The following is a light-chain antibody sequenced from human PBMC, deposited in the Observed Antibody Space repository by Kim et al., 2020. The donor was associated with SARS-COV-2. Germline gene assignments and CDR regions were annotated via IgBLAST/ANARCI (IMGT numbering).Light chain of an antibody. CDR3: SSYTTSSTYV. V-gene: IGLV2-14*03. Sequence: QSALTQPASVSGSRGQSITISCTGTTSDVGAYNYVSWYQQHPGTAPKCMIYDVNNRPSGVSNRFSGSQSGNTASLTISGLQAEDEADYYCSSYTTSSTYVFGTGTKVTVL. CDR1: TSDVGAYNY. J-gene: IGLJ1*01. CDR2: DVN.